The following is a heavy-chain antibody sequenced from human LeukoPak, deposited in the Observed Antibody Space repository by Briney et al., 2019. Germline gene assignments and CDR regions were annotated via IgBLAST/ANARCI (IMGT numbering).Heavy chain of an antibody. J-gene: IGHJ4*02. CDR2: ISAYNGNT. D-gene: IGHD6-13*01. CDR1: GYTFTSYG. CDR3: ARYSSSWYSSPDYFDY. Sequence: ASVKVSCKASGYTFTSYGISWVRQAPGQGLEWMGWISAYNGNTNYAQKLQGRVTMTTDTSTSTAYMELRSLRSDDTAVYYCARYSSSWYSSPDYFDYWGQGTLVTVSS. V-gene: IGHV1-18*01.